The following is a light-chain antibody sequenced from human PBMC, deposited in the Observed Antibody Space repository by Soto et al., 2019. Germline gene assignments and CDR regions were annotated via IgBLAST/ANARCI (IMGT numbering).Light chain of an antibody. CDR1: QGLVHSDGNTY. CDR3: LQATQFPYT. V-gene: IGKV2-24*01. J-gene: IGKJ2*01. Sequence: DIVRTQTPLSSPVTLGQPASISCRSSQGLVHSDGNTYLSWLQQRPGQPPRLLIYEISNRFSAVPDRFSGSGAGTDFTLKISRVEAEDVGIYYCLQATQFPYTFGQGTKLEIK. CDR2: EIS.